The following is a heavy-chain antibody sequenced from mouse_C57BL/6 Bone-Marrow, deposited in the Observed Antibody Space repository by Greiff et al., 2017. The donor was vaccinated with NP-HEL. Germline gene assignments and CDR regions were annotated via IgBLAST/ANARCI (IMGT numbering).Heavy chain of an antibody. CDR2: IWRGGST. CDR1: GFSLTSYG. CDR3: AIDGYPFYWYFDV. D-gene: IGHD2-3*01. Sequence: VQVVESGPGLVQPSQSLSITCTVSGFSLTSYGVHWVRQSPGKGLEWLGVIWRGGSTDYNAAFMSRLSITKDNSKSQVFFKMNSLLADDTAIYYCAIDGYPFYWYFDVWGTGTTVTVSS. V-gene: IGHV2-5*01. J-gene: IGHJ1*03.